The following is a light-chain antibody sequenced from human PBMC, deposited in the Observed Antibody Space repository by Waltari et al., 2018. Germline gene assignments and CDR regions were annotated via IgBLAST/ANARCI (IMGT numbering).Light chain of an antibody. CDR3: QQYYSTPYS. CDR2: WAS. CDR1: QSVLYSANNKNY. Sequence: DIVMTQSPDSLAVSLGERATINCKSSQSVLYSANNKNYLAWYQQKPGQLPKLRIYWASTRESGVPDRFSGSGSGTDFTLTSSSLQAEDVAVYYCQQYYSTPYSFGQGTKLEIK. V-gene: IGKV4-1*01. J-gene: IGKJ2*03.